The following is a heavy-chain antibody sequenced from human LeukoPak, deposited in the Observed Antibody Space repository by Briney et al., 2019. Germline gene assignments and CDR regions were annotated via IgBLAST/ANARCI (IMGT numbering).Heavy chain of an antibody. CDR1: GYSISSGYY. J-gene: IGHJ4*02. D-gene: IGHD5-24*01. V-gene: IGHV4-38-2*02. CDR3: ARDLVGDGYSYYFDY. Sequence: SETLSLTCTVSGYSISSGYYWGWIRQPPGKGLEWIGSIYHSGSTYYNPSLKSRVTISVDTSKNQFSLKLSSETAADTAVYYCARDLVGDGYSYYFDYWGQGTLVTVSS. CDR2: IYHSGST.